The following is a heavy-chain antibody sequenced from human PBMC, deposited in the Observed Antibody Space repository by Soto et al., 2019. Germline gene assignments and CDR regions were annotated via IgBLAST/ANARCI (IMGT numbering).Heavy chain of an antibody. D-gene: IGHD3-3*01. CDR2: IYYSGST. CDR3: ARHGVAGWFDP. Sequence: QVQLQESGPGLVKPSETLSLTCTVSGGSISSYYWSWIRQPPGKGLEWIGYIYYSGSTNYNPSLKSRVTISVDTSKNQFSLKLSSVTAADTAVYYCARHGVAGWFDPWGQGTLVTVSS. CDR1: GGSISSYY. J-gene: IGHJ5*02. V-gene: IGHV4-59*08.